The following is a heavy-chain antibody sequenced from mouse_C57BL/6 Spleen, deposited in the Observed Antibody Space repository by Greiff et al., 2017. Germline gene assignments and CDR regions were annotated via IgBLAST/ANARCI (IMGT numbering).Heavy chain of an antibody. CDR2: INPSSSYT. D-gene: IGHD1-1*01. CDR1: GYTFTSYT. J-gene: IGHJ1*03. V-gene: IGHV1-4*01. Sequence: QVQLMESGAELARPGASVKMSCKASGYTFTSYTMHWVKQRPGQGLEWIGYINPSSSYTKYNHTFKDKATLTADKSSSTAYMQLSSLTSEDSAGYYCAREGYYGSSPYWYFDVWGTGTTVTVSS. CDR3: AREGYYGSSPYWYFDV.